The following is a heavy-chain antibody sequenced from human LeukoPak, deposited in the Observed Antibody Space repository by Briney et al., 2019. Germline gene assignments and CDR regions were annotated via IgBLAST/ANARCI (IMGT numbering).Heavy chain of an antibody. J-gene: IGHJ6*03. V-gene: IGHV1-69*13. CDR3: ARSTMIVVVRSSSSYYMDV. D-gene: IGHD3-22*01. CDR2: IIPIFGTA. CDR1: GGTFSSYA. Sequence: GASVKVSCKASGGTFSSYAISWVRQAPGQGLEWMGGIIPIFGTANYAQKFQGRVTITADESTSTAYMELSSLRSEDTAVYYCARSTMIVVVRSSSSYYMDVWGKGTTVTVSS.